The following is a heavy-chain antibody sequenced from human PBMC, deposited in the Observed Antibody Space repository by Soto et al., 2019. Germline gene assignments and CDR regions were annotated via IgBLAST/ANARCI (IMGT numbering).Heavy chain of an antibody. V-gene: IGHV4-61*01. CDR1: VGSVTSGTYY. CDR3: ARQQPWAGFDY. Sequence: QVQLPESGPGLVTPSETLSLTCTVSVGSVTSGTYYWSWIRQPPGKGLEWIGYIYHSGSAKYNPSLKSRVTISVDTSKNQFSLKLNSVTAADAAVYYCARQQPWAGFDYGGQGTLVAVSS. CDR2: IYHSGSA. J-gene: IGHJ4*02. D-gene: IGHD5-18*01.